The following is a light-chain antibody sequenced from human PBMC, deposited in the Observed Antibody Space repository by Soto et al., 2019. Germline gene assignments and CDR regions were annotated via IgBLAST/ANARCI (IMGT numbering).Light chain of an antibody. Sequence: DIVMTQTPLSSPVTLGQPASISCRSSQSLLHSDGNTYLSWLQQRPGQPPRLLIYKVSKRLSGVTDRFSGSGAGTDFTLRISRVEAEDVGVYYCMQATRFQFTFGQGTKLEI. CDR3: MQATRFQFT. J-gene: IGKJ2*01. V-gene: IGKV2-24*01. CDR1: QSLLHSDGNTY. CDR2: KVS.